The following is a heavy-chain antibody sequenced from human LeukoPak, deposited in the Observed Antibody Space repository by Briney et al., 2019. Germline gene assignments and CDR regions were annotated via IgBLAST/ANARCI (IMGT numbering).Heavy chain of an antibody. CDR3: AKDPQKWESYFDY. J-gene: IGHJ4*02. CDR2: TRYDGSNK. V-gene: IGHV3-30*02. Sequence: GGSLRLSCAASGFTFSSYGMHWVRQAPGKGLEWVAFTRYDGSNKYYADCVKGRFTISRDNSKNMLYLQMNSLRAEDTAVYYCAKDPQKWESYFDYWGQGTLVTVSS. D-gene: IGHD1-26*01. CDR1: GFTFSSYG.